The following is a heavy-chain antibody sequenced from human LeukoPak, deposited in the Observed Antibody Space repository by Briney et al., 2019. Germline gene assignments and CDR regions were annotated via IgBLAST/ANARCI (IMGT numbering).Heavy chain of an antibody. V-gene: IGHV4-4*07. Sequence: SETLSLTCTVSGGSISSYYWSWIRQPAGKGLEWIGRIYPSGSTNYNPSLKSRVTMSVDTSKNQFSLKVSSVTAADTAVYYCTRDGRPGMYYYYMDVWGKGTTVTISS. CDR3: TRDGRPGMYYYYMDV. CDR1: GGSISSYY. D-gene: IGHD3-10*01. J-gene: IGHJ6*03. CDR2: IYPSGST.